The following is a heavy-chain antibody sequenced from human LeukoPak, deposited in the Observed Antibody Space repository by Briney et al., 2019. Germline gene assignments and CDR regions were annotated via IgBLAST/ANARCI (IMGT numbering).Heavy chain of an antibody. CDR1: GYSFTSYW. Sequence: GESLKISCKGSGYSFTSYWIGWVRQMPGKGLEWMGMIYPGDSDTRYSPSFQGQVTISADKSISTAYLQWSSLKASDTAMYYCARTSMVRGVPQGFFDYWGQGTLVTVSS. CDR3: ARTSMVRGVPQGFFDY. J-gene: IGHJ4*02. CDR2: IYPGDSDT. V-gene: IGHV5-51*01. D-gene: IGHD3-10*01.